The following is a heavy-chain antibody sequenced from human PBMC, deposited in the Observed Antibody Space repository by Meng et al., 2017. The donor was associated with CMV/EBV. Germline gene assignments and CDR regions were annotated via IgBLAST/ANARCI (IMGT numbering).Heavy chain of an antibody. D-gene: IGHD2/OR15-2a*01. V-gene: IGHV3-66*02. CDR2: IYSGGST. CDR3: ARAASSSMTLDP. J-gene: IGHJ5*02. Sequence: SCAASGFTVSSIYMSWVRQAPGKGLEWVSVIYSGGSTYYADSVKGRFTISRDNSKNTLYLQMNSLRAEDTAVYYCARAASSSMTLDPWSQGTLVTVSS. CDR1: GFTVSSIY.